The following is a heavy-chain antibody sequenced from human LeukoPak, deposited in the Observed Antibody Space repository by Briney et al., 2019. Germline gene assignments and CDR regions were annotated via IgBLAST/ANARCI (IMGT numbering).Heavy chain of an antibody. Sequence: PSETLSLTCAVYGGSFSGYYWGWIRQPPGRGLEWIANVYYSETYSGTSYYSPSLKSRVTISVDTSNNHLSLSLSSVTAADTAVYYCTRRREGSAYRDYWGQGTLVTVSS. CDR3: TRRREGSAYRDY. CDR2: VYYSETYSGTS. V-gene: IGHV4-34*01. CDR1: GGSFSGYY. D-gene: IGHD1-26*01. J-gene: IGHJ4*02.